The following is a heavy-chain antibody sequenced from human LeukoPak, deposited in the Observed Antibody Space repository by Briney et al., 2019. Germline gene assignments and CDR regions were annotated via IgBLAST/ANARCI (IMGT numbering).Heavy chain of an antibody. J-gene: IGHJ4*02. D-gene: IGHD6-13*01. CDR2: ISGSGGST. CDR1: GFTFSSHS. Sequence: PGGSLRLSCAASGFTFSSHSMNWVRQAPGKGLEWVSAISGSGGSTYYADSVKGRFTISRDNPKNTLYLQMNSLRAEDTAVYYCAKDRFGSSWYPYYFDYWGQGALVTVSS. V-gene: IGHV3-23*01. CDR3: AKDRFGSSWYPYYFDY.